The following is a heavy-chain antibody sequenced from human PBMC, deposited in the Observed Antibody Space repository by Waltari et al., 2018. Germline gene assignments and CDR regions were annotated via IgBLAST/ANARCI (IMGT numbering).Heavy chain of an antibody. D-gene: IGHD2-2*01. Sequence: QVQLQESGPGLVKPSETLSLTCTVSGGSISSYYWSWIRQPAGKGLEWIGRIYTSGSTNYNPSLKSRVTMSVDTSKNQFSLKLSSVTAADTAVYYCARDRAGYCSSTSCHYMDVWGKGTTVTISS. J-gene: IGHJ6*03. CDR3: ARDRAGYCSSTSCHYMDV. CDR2: IYTSGST. CDR1: GGSISSYY. V-gene: IGHV4-4*07.